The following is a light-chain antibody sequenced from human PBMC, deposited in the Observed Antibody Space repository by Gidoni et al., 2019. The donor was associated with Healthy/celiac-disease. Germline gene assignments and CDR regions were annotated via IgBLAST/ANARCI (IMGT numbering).Light chain of an antibody. CDR2: DAS. V-gene: IGKV3-11*01. CDR3: QQRSNWPPT. J-gene: IGKJ2*01. Sequence: EIVLTHSPATLSLSPGERANLSCRASQSVSSYLAWYQQKPGQAPRLLIYDASNRATGIPARFSGSGSGTDFTLTISSLEPEDFAVYYCQQRSNWPPTFGQGTKLEIK. CDR1: QSVSSY.